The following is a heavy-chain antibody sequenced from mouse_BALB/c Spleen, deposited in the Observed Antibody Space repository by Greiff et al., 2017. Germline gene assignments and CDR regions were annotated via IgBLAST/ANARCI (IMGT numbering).Heavy chain of an antibody. J-gene: IGHJ2*01. CDR1: GYAFSSSW. CDR3: ARGIYLDY. CDR2: IYPGDGDT. Sequence: VKLQQSGPELVKPGASVKISCKASGYAFSSSWMNWVKQRPGQGLEWIGRIYPGDGDTNYNGKFKGKATLTADKSSSTAYMQLSSLTSVDSAVYFCARGIYLDYWGQGTTLTVSS. V-gene: IGHV1-82*01.